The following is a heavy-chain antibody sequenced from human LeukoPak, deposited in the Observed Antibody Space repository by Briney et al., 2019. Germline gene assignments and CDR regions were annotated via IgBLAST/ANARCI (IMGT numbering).Heavy chain of an antibody. CDR3: AREGWFGELLSHPFDS. V-gene: IGHV3-7*01. Sequence: PGGSLRLSCAASGFTFSSYWMSWVRRAPGRGLEWVANIKEDGSEKYYVDCVKGGFTISRDSAKNAVYLQMNSLRAEDTAVYYCAREGWFGELLSHPFDSWGQGTLVSVSS. D-gene: IGHD3-10*01. CDR2: IKEDGSEK. CDR1: GFTFSSYW. J-gene: IGHJ4*02.